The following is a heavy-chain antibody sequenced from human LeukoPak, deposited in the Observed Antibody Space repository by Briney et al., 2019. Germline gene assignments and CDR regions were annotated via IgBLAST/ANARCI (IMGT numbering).Heavy chain of an antibody. CDR3: AKAGYDFWSGYFTAYWFDP. J-gene: IGHJ5*02. V-gene: IGHV3-23*01. CDR2: ISGSGGST. Sequence: GGSLRLSCAASGFTFSSYAMSWVRQAPGKGLERVSAISGSGGSTYYADSVKGRFTISRDNSKNTLYLQMNSLRAEDTAVYYCAKAGYDFWSGYFTAYWFDPWGQGTLVTVSS. CDR1: GFTFSSYA. D-gene: IGHD3-3*01.